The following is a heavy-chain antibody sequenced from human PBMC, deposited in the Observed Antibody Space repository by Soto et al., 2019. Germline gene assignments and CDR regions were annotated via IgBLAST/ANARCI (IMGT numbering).Heavy chain of an antibody. CDR2: MSYSGST. D-gene: IGHD5-12*01. Sequence: QLQLQESGPGLVKPWETLSLTCTVSGGSISSSSSYWGWIRQPPGKGLEWIGSMSYSGSTYNNPSLKSRVTLSVDTSQSRISLKLTSVTAADTAVYYCARHRVPSVYDPIPGCFDSWGQGILVTASS. J-gene: IGHJ4*02. V-gene: IGHV4-39*01. CDR3: ARHRVPSVYDPIPGCFDS. CDR1: GGSISSSSSY.